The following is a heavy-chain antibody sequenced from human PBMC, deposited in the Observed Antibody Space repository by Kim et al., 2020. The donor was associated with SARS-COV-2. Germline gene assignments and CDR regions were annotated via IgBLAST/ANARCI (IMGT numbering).Heavy chain of an antibody. D-gene: IGHD6-19*01. J-gene: IGHJ4*02. Sequence: SLKSRVTISVDTSKNQFSLKLSSVTAADTAVYYCARDLGPDSSGWYYFDYWGQGTLVTVSS. CDR3: ARDLGPDSSGWYYFDY. V-gene: IGHV4-59*01.